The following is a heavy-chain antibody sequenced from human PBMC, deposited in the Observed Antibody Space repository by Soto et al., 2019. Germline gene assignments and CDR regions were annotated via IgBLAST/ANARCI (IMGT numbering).Heavy chain of an antibody. V-gene: IGHV3-7*01. J-gene: IGHJ6*03. CDR2: IKQDGSEK. D-gene: IGHD2-2*01. Sequence: GGSLRLSCAASGFTFSSYWMSWVRQAPGKGLEWVANIKQDGSEKYYVDSVKGRFTISRDNAKNSLYLQMNSLRAEDTAVYYCARVGPAASLYYYYYYMDVWGKGTTVTVSS. CDR1: GFTFSSYW. CDR3: ARVGPAASLYYYYYYMDV.